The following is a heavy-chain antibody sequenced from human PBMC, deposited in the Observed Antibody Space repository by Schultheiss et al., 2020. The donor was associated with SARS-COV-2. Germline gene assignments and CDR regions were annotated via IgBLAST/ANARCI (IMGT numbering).Heavy chain of an antibody. CDR2: INHSGST. V-gene: IGHV4-34*01. D-gene: IGHD2-21*02. J-gene: IGHJ3*02. CDR1: GGSFSGYY. CDR3: ASETYCGGDCYSDAFDI. Sequence: SQTLSLTCAVYGGSFSGYYWSWIRRPPGKGLEWIGEINHSGSTNYNPSLKSRVTISVDTSKNQFSLKLSSVTAADTAVYYCASETYCGGDCYSDAFDIWGQGTMVTVSS.